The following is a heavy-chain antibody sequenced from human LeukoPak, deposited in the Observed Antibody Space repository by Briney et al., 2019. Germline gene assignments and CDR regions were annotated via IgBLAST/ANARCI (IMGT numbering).Heavy chain of an antibody. CDR2: ISTDGSIE. V-gene: IGHV3-30-3*01. CDR1: GFTFSSYA. Sequence: GGSLRLSCAASGFTFSSYAMSWVRQAPGKGLEWVALISTDGSIENHADPVKGRFTISRDNSKNTLYLQMNSLRPEDTAVYYCARDDRLGELSFPGAYDLWGQGTMVIVSS. CDR3: ARDDRLGELSFPGAYDL. J-gene: IGHJ3*01. D-gene: IGHD3-16*02.